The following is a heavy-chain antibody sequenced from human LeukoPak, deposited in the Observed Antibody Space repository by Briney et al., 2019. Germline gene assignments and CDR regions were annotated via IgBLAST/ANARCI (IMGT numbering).Heavy chain of an antibody. V-gene: IGHV4-39*07. CDR2: IYYSGST. J-gene: IGHJ4*02. Sequence: SETLSLTCTVSGGSISSSSYYWGWIRQPPGKGLEWIGSIYYSGSTYYNPPLKSRVTISVDTSKNQFSLKLSSVTAADTAVYYCARVPYDFWSGYQTPTYYFDYWGQGTLVTVSS. CDR1: GGSISSSSYY. D-gene: IGHD3-3*01. CDR3: ARVPYDFWSGYQTPTYYFDY.